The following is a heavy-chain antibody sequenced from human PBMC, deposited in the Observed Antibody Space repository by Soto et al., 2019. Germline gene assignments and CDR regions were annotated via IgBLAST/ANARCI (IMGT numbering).Heavy chain of an antibody. V-gene: IGHV4-39*01. D-gene: IGHD1-7*01. CDR2: IYYSGST. Sequence: PSETLSLTCTVSGGSISSSSYYWGWIRQPPGKGLEWIGSIYYSGSTYYNPSLKSRVTISVDTSKNQFSLKLSSVTAADTAMYYCARSVTGGGTTNGYFDLWGRGTLVTVSS. CDR1: GGSISSSSYY. J-gene: IGHJ2*01. CDR3: ARSVTGGGTTNGYFDL.